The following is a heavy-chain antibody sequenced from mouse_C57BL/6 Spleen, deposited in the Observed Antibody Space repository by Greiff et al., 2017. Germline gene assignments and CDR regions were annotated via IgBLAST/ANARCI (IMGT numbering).Heavy chain of an antibody. CDR1: GYTFTDYY. Sequence: VQLQQSGPELVKPGASVKISCKASGYTFTDYYMNWVKQSHGKSLEWIGDINPNNGGTSYNQKFKGKATLTVDKSSSTAYMELRSLTSEDSAVYYCATNWDVRFAYWGQGTLVTVSA. D-gene: IGHD4-1*02. CDR3: ATNWDVRFAY. V-gene: IGHV1-26*01. CDR2: INPNNGGT. J-gene: IGHJ3*01.